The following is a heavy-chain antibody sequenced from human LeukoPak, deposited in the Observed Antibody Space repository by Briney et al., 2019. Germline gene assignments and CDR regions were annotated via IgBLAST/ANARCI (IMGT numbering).Heavy chain of an antibody. V-gene: IGHV3-48*04. CDR1: GFTFSSYW. Sequence: GGSLRLSCAASGFTFSSYWMSWVRQAPGKGLEWVSYISSSGSTIYYADSVKGRFTISRDNAKNSLYLQMNSLRAEDTAVYYCASIVGAPTIDYWGQGTLVTVSS. D-gene: IGHD1-26*01. J-gene: IGHJ4*02. CDR3: ASIVGAPTIDY. CDR2: ISSSGSTI.